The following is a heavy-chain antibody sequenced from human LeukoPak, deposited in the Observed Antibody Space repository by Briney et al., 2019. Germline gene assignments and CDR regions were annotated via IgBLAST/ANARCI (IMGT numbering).Heavy chain of an antibody. CDR2: IYYSGST. CDR3: ARGGLYGSGSYYPSRY. J-gene: IGHJ4*02. CDR1: GGSISSSSYY. D-gene: IGHD3-10*01. V-gene: IGHV4-39*01. Sequence: SETLSLTCTVSGGSISSSSYYWGWIRQPPGKGLEWIGSIYYSGSTCYNPSLKSRVTISVDTSKNQFSLKLSSVTAADTAVYYCARGGLYGSGSYYPSRYWGQGTLVTVSS.